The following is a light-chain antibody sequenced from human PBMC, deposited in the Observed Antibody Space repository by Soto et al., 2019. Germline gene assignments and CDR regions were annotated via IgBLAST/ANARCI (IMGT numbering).Light chain of an antibody. J-gene: IGLJ1*01. CDR2: EVS. CDR1: SSDVGGYNY. V-gene: IGLV2-14*01. Sequence: LTQPASVSGSPGQSITISCTGTSSDVGGYNYVSWYQQHPGKAPKLMIYEVSNRPSGVSNHFSGSKSGNTASLTISGLQAEDEADYYCSSYTSSSTPYVFGTGTKGTIL. CDR3: SSYTSSSTPYV.